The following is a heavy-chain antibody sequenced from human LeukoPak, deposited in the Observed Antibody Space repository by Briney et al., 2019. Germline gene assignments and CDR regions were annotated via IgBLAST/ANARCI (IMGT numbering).Heavy chain of an antibody. CDR2: IYPGDSDT. Sequence: GESLKISCKGSGYSFSNYWIAWVREMPGKGLEWMGIIYPGDSDTRYSPSFQGQVTISADKSISTAYLQWSSLKASDTAMYYCARPGQEYQLLFAFDIWGQGTMVTVSS. J-gene: IGHJ3*02. CDR3: ARPGQEYQLLFAFDI. D-gene: IGHD2-2*01. V-gene: IGHV5-51*01. CDR1: GYSFSNYW.